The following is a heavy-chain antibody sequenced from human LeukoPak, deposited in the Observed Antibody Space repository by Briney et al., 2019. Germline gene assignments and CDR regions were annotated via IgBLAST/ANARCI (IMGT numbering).Heavy chain of an antibody. V-gene: IGHV1-18*01. CDR2: IGASNGNT. CDR3: ARVAGSDGYNPFDY. Sequence: RRASVKVSCKASGYTFSSYGITWVRQAPGQGLEWMGWIGASNGNTKYAQKAQGRVTMTTDTSTSTAYMELRSLRSDDTAVYYCARVAGSDGYNPFDYWGQGTLVTASS. D-gene: IGHD5-24*01. J-gene: IGHJ4*02. CDR1: GYTFSSYG.